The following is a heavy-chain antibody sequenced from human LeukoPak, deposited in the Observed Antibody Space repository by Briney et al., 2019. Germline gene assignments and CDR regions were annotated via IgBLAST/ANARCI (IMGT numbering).Heavy chain of an antibody. D-gene: IGHD3-9*01. CDR1: GGSTSSSSYY. CDR2: IYYSGST. CDR3: ARDGYYDILTGYQLSAGFDY. V-gene: IGHV4-39*07. Sequence: SETLSLTCTVSGGSTSSSSYYWGWIRQPPGKGLEWIGSIYYSGSTYYNPSLKSRVTISVDTSKNQFSLKLSSVTAADTAVYYCARDGYYDILTGYQLSAGFDYWGQGTLVTVSS. J-gene: IGHJ4*02.